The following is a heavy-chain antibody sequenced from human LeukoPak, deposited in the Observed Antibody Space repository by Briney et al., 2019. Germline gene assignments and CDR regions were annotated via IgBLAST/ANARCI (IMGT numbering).Heavy chain of an antibody. CDR2: INSDGSSR. J-gene: IGHJ4*02. V-gene: IGHV3-74*01. Sequence: GGSLRLSCAASGFTFSNYWMHWIRQAPGKGLVWVSRINSDGSSRNYADSVKGRFTISRDNAKNTLYLQMNSLRAEDTAVYYCASASSHRIAAGGDYWGQGTLVTVSS. D-gene: IGHD6-13*01. CDR3: ASASSHRIAAGGDY. CDR1: GFTFSNYW.